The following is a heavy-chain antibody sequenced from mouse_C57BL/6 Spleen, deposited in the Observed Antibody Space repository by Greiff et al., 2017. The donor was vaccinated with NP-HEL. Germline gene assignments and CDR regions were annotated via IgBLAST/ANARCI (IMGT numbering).Heavy chain of an antibody. CDR1: GFTFSNYW. Sequence: EVKVEESGGGLVQPGGSMKLSCVASGFTFSNYWMNWVRQSPEKGLEWVAQIRLKSDNYATHYAESVKGRFTISRDDSKSSVYLQMNNLRAEDTGIYYCTCVITTVVPFAYWGQGTLVTVSA. D-gene: IGHD1-1*01. J-gene: IGHJ3*01. V-gene: IGHV6-3*01. CDR2: IRLKSDNYAT. CDR3: TCVITTVVPFAY.